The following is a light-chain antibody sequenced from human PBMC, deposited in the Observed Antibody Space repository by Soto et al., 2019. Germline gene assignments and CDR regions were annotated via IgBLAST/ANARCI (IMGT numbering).Light chain of an antibody. CDR2: NDN. V-gene: IGLV1-47*02. Sequence: QSVLTQPPSTSGTPGQRVTISCSGTTSNIGSNSVSWYQRLPGRAPKLLIHNDNQRPSGVPDRFSGSKSGTSASLAIRGLRSDDEADYYCAAWDDNVSGRYVFGTGTKLTVL. J-gene: IGLJ1*01. CDR1: TSNIGSNS. CDR3: AAWDDNVSGRYV.